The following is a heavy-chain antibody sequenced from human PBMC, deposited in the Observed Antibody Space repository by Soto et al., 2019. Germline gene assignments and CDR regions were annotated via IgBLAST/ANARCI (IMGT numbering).Heavy chain of an antibody. J-gene: IGHJ3*02. CDR3: AKDLSITMIVVVINNAFDI. V-gene: IGHV3-23*01. CDR2: ISGSGGST. Sequence: GGSVRLSCAASGFTFSSYAMSWVRQAPGKGLEWVSAISGSGGSTYYADSVKGRFTISRDNSKNTLYLQMNSLRAEDTAVYYCAKDLSITMIVVVINNAFDIWGQGTMVT. D-gene: IGHD3-22*01. CDR1: GFTFSSYA.